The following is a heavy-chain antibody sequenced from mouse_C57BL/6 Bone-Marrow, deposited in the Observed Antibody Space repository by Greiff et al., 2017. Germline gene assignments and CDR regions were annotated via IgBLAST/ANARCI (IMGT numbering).Heavy chain of an antibody. J-gene: IGHJ2*01. V-gene: IGHV2-9-1*01. CDR2: IWTGGST. CDR1: GFSLTSYA. Sequence: QVQLKESGPGLVAPSQSLSITCTVSGFSLTSYAISWVRQPPGKGLEWLGVIWTGGSTNYNSALKSRLSISKDNSKSQVFLKMNRLQTDDTARYYCARMRGGFDYWGQGTTLTVSS. CDR3: ARMRGGFDY.